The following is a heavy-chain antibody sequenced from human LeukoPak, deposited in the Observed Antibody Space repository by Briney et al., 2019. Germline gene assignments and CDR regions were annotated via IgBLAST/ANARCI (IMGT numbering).Heavy chain of an antibody. J-gene: IGHJ4*02. D-gene: IGHD6-13*01. Sequence: PGRSLRLSCAASGFTFSSYGMNWVRQAPGKGLEWVAFIRYDGSNKYYADSVKGRFTISRDNSKNTLYMQMNSQRATDPAVYYCAKDSKPGIAAAGLDNWGQGTLVTVSS. CDR3: AKDSKPGIAAAGLDN. V-gene: IGHV3-30*02. CDR2: IRYDGSNK. CDR1: GFTFSSYG.